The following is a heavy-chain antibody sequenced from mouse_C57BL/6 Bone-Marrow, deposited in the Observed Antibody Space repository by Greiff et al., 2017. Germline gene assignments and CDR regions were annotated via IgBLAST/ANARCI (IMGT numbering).Heavy chain of an antibody. CDR2: IDPETGGT. J-gene: IGHJ2*01. V-gene: IGHV1-15*01. CDR3: TNYYGSSYPYYFDY. D-gene: IGHD1-1*01. CDR1: GYTFTDYE. Sequence: QVQLQQSGAELVRPGASVTLSCKASGYTFTDYEMHWVKQTPVHGLEWIGAIDPETGGTAYNQKFKGKAILTADKSSSTAYMVLRSLTSEDSAVYYCTNYYGSSYPYYFDYWGQGTTLTVSS.